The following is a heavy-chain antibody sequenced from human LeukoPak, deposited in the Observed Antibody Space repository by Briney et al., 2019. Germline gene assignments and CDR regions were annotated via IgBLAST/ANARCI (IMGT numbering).Heavy chain of an antibody. CDR3: AILGITMVRGEGLDF. V-gene: IGHV3-23*01. Sequence: PGGSLRLSCAASGFTVSSNYMTWVRQAPGKGLEWVSTVSGSGVSTYYTDSVKGRFTISRDNSKNTLYLQMNSLRAEDTAVYYCAILGITMVRGEGLDFWGQGTLVTVSS. J-gene: IGHJ4*02. CDR2: VSGSGVST. CDR1: GFTVSSNY. D-gene: IGHD3-10*01.